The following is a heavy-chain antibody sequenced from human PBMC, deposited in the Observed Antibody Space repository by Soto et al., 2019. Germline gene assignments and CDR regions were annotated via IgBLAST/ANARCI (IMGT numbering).Heavy chain of an antibody. Sequence: VASVKVSCKVSGYTLTELSMHWVRQAPGKGLEWMGGFDPEDGETIYAQKFQGRVTMTEDTSTDTAYMELSSLRSEDTAVYYCATYDILTGYFVDYWGQGTLVTVSS. V-gene: IGHV1-24*01. CDR2: FDPEDGET. CDR3: ATYDILTGYFVDY. CDR1: GYTLTELS. D-gene: IGHD3-9*01. J-gene: IGHJ4*02.